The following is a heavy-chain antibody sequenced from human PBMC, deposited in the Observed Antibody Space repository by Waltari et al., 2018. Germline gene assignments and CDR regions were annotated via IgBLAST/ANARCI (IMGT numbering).Heavy chain of an antibody. J-gene: IGHJ4*02. CDR3: ARDRVGCSSTSCLFDY. CDR2: INANSGGT. CDR1: GYTFSDYY. D-gene: IGHD2-2*01. Sequence: QVQLVQSGAEVKKPGASVKVSCKAPGYTFSDYYIHWVRQAPGQGLEWMGRINANSGGTNYDQRFQGRVTMTRDTSINTGYVELSGLTSDDTAVYYCARDRVGCSSTSCLFDYWGQGTLVTVSS. V-gene: IGHV1-2*06.